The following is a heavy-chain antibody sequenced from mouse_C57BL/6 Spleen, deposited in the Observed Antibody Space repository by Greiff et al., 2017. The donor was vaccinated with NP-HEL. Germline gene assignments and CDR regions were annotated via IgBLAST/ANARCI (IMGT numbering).Heavy chain of an antibody. D-gene: IGHD1-1*01. J-gene: IGHJ2*01. V-gene: IGHV1-53*01. CDR2: INPSNGGT. CDR1: GYTFTSYW. Sequence: VQLQQSGTELVKPGASVKLSCKASGYTFTSYWMHWVKQRPGQGLEWIGNINPSNGGTNYNEKFKSKATLTVDKSSSTAYMQLSGLTSEDSAVYYGARKDPYGSSWDYWGQGTTLTVSS. CDR3: ARKDPYGSSWDY.